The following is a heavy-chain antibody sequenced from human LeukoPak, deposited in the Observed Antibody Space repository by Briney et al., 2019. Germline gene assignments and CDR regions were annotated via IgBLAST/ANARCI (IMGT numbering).Heavy chain of an antibody. J-gene: IGHJ2*01. CDR3: AKDRDRYSSSMLDL. CDR1: GFTFSSYA. CDR2: ISGSGGST. Sequence: QTGGSLRLSCAASGFTFSSYAMSWVRQAPGKGLEWVSAISGSGGSTYYADSVKGRFTISRDNSKNTLYLQMNSLRAEDTAVYYCAKDRDRYSSSMLDLWGRGTLVTVSS. D-gene: IGHD6-6*01. V-gene: IGHV3-23*01.